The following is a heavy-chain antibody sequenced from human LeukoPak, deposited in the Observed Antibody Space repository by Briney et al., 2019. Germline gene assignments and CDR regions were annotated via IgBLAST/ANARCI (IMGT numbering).Heavy chain of an antibody. CDR3: ARDEYYDFWSGLMSY. Sequence: ASVKVSCKASGYTFTSYGISWVRQAPGRGLEWMGWISAYNGNTSYAQKLQGRVTMTTDTSTSTAYMELRSLRSDDTAVYYCARDEYYDFWSGLMSYWGQGTLVTVSS. CDR1: GYTFTSYG. D-gene: IGHD3-3*01. CDR2: ISAYNGNT. V-gene: IGHV1-18*01. J-gene: IGHJ4*02.